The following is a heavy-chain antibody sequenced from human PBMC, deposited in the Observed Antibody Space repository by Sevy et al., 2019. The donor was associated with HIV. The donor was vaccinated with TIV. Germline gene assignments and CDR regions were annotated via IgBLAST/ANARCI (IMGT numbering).Heavy chain of an antibody. CDR3: AYQRGYSYGLDAFDI. CDR1: GGSVSSGSYY. J-gene: IGHJ3*02. V-gene: IGHV4-61*01. CDR2: VYYSGST. D-gene: IGHD5-18*01. Sequence: SETLSLTCTVSGGSVSSGSYYWSWIRQPPGKGLEWIGYVYYSGSTNYNPSLKSRVTISVDTSKNQFSLKLSSVTAADTAVYYCAYQRGYSYGLDAFDIWGQGTMVTVSS.